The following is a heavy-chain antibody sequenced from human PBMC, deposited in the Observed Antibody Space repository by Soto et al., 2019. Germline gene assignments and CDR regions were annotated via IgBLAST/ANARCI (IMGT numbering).Heavy chain of an antibody. Sequence: SETLSLTCTVSGGSISSYYWSWIRQPPGKGLEWIGYIYYSGSTNYNPSLKSRVTISVDTSKNQFSLKLSSVTAADTAVYYCARHAGSPRAGYYYYYYMDVWGKGTTVTVSS. CDR2: IYYSGST. V-gene: IGHV4-59*08. CDR1: GGSISSYY. D-gene: IGHD6-19*01. CDR3: ARHAGSPRAGYYYYYYMDV. J-gene: IGHJ6*03.